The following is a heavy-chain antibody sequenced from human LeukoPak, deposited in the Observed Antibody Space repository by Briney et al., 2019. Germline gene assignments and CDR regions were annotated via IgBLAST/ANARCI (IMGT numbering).Heavy chain of an antibody. CDR2: IRSKANSYAT. CDR3: TRSAELLWFGEYLSN. J-gene: IGHJ4*02. V-gene: IGHV3-73*01. Sequence: PGGSLKLSCAASGFTFSGSAMHWVRQASGKGLEWVGRIRSKANSYATAYAASVKGRFTISRDDSKYTAYLQMNSLKTEDTAVYYCTRSAELLWFGEYLSNWGQGTLVTVSS. D-gene: IGHD3-10*01. CDR1: GFTFSGSA.